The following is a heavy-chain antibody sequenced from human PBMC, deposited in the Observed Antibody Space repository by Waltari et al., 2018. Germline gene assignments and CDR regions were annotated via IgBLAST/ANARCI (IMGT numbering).Heavy chain of an antibody. CDR1: GFTFSRFG. D-gene: IGHD2-15*01. J-gene: IGHJ4*02. V-gene: IGHV3-33*01. CDR3: ASQSTTLFDY. Sequence: QVQLVESGGGVVQPGRSLRLSCAASGFTFSRFGMHWVRQAPGQGLEWVAVIWHDGSKEYYVDSVKGRFTISRDNSKNTLYLQMNSLRAEDSAVYYCASQSTTLFDYWGQGTLVTVSS. CDR2: IWHDGSKE.